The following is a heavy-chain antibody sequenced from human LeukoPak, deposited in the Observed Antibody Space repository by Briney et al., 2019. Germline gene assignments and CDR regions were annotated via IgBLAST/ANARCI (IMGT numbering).Heavy chain of an antibody. D-gene: IGHD1-26*01. CDR2: ISASGGST. CDR3: AKRDSGTFID. Sequence: GGSLRLSCAASGFAFSSHTMSWVRQAPGKGLEWVSAISASGGSTYYADSVKGRFTISRDNSKNTLYLRMNSLRAEDTAVYYCAKRDSGTFIDWGQETLVTVSS. V-gene: IGHV3-23*01. CDR1: GFAFSSHT. J-gene: IGHJ4*02.